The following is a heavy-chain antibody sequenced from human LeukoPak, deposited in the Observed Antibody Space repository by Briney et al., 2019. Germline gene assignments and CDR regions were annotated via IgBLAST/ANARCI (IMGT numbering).Heavy chain of an antibody. CDR3: ARDRDSGSYPFDY. CDR1: GYTFTSYG. Sequence: GASVTVSCKASGYTFTSYGISWVRQAPGQGLEWMGWISDYNDNTNYAQKLQGRVTMTTDTSTSTAYMELRSLRSDDTAVYYCARDRDSGSYPFDYWGQGTLVTVSS. V-gene: IGHV1-18*01. CDR2: ISDYNDNT. J-gene: IGHJ4*02. D-gene: IGHD1-26*01.